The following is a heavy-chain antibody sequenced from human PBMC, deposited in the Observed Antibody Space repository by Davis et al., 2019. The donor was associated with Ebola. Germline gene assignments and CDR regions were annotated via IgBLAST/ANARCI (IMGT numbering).Heavy chain of an antibody. Sequence: GGSLRLSCAASGFTVSSNYMSWVSQAPGKGLEWVSVIYSGGSTYYADSVKGRFTISRHNSKNTRYLQMNSLRAEDTAVYYCARASDYSNYFYYFDYWGQGTLVTVSS. CDR2: IYSGGST. CDR3: ARASDYSNYFYYFDY. V-gene: IGHV3-53*04. CDR1: GFTVSSNY. D-gene: IGHD4-11*01. J-gene: IGHJ4*02.